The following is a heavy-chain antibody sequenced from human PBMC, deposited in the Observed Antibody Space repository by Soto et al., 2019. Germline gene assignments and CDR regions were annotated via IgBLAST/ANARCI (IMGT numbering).Heavy chain of an antibody. CDR2: ISAYNGNT. J-gene: IGHJ5*02. CDR3: AREGDYGGNGGWFDP. CDR1: GYTFTSYG. Sequence: QVQLVQSGAEVKKPGASVKVSCKASGYTFTSYGISWVRQAPGQGLEWMGWISAYNGNTNYAQKLQGRVTMTTDTSTSTAYMELRSVGSDDTAVYYCAREGDYGGNGGWFDPWGQGTLVTVSS. V-gene: IGHV1-18*01. D-gene: IGHD4-17*01.